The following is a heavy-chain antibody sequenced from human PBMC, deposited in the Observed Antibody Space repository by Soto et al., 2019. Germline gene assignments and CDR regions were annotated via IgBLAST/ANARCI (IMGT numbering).Heavy chain of an antibody. CDR3: ARDPNNWNYESYSFDD. CDR1: GDSVSSNSAA. Sequence: SQTLSLTRAISGDSVSSNSAAWNWIRQSPSRGLEWLGRTYYRSKWYNDYAVSVKSRITINPDTSKNQFSLQLNSVTPEDTAGYYCARDPNNWNYESYSFDDWGQGTLVTVSS. D-gene: IGHD1-7*01. V-gene: IGHV6-1*01. CDR2: TYYRSKWYN. J-gene: IGHJ4*02.